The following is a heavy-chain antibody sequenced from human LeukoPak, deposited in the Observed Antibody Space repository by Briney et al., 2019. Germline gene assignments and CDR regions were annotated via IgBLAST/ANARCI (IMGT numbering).Heavy chain of an antibody. CDR1: GGSFSGYY. Sequence: SETLSLTCAVYGGSFSGYYWSWIRQPPGKGLEWIGEINHSGSTNYNPSLKSRVTISVDTSKNQFSLKLSSVTAADTAVYYCARGRGYYDYVWGSYHHYYFDYWGQGTLVTVSS. V-gene: IGHV4-34*01. CDR2: INHSGST. J-gene: IGHJ4*02. D-gene: IGHD3-16*02. CDR3: ARGRGYYDYVWGSYHHYYFDY.